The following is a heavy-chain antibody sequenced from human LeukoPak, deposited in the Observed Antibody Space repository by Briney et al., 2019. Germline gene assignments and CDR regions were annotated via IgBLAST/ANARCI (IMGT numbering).Heavy chain of an antibody. CDR1: GGSIRSSYYY. CDR2: IYDSGST. CDR3: ARGGVRPKPYYYYSYGMDV. D-gene: IGHD3-10*01. Sequence: SETLSLTCTVSGGSIRSSYYYWGWIRQPPGKGLEWIGSIYDSGSTYYNPSLKSRVTISVDTSKNQFSLKLSSVTAADTAVYYCARGGVRPKPYYYYSYGMDVWGQGTTVTVSS. J-gene: IGHJ6*02. V-gene: IGHV4-39*07.